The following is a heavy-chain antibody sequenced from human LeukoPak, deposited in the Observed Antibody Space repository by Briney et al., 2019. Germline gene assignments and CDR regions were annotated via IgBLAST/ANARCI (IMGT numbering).Heavy chain of an antibody. CDR2: IYYSGST. J-gene: IGHJ4*02. CDR3: AKARLGSYGPTGEYYFDY. D-gene: IGHD1-26*01. CDR1: GGSISSSSYY. V-gene: IGHV4-39*07. Sequence: KPSETLSLTCTVSGGSISSSSYYWGWIRQPPGKGLEWIGSIYYSGSTYYNPSLKSRVTISVDTSKNQFSLKLSSVTAADTAVYYCAKARLGSYGPTGEYYFDYWGQGTLVTVSS.